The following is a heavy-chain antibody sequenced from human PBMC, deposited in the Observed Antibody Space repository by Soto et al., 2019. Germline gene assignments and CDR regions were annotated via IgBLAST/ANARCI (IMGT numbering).Heavy chain of an antibody. CDR3: AKALGSLDPFDI. V-gene: IGHV3-23*01. J-gene: IGHJ3*02. Sequence: GGSLRLSCTTSRFTFSNSAMSWVRQAPGKGLEWVSTIKSSDGGAYYGDSVKGRFTISRDNPKNTLYLQMNSLRAEDTAVYYCAKALGSLDPFDIWGQGTMVTVSS. CDR1: RFTFSNSA. D-gene: IGHD3-16*01. CDR2: IKSSDGGA.